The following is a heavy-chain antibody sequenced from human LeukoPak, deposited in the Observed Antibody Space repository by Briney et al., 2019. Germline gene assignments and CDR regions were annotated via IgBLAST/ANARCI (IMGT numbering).Heavy chain of an antibody. D-gene: IGHD2-2*02. Sequence: PSETLSLTCAVYGGSFSGYYWSWIRQPPGKGLEWIGEINHSGSTNYNPSLKSRVTISVDTSKNQFSLELSSVTAADTAVYYCAREGYCSGTSCYNFNYWGQGTLVTVSS. V-gene: IGHV4-34*01. CDR2: INHSGST. J-gene: IGHJ4*02. CDR3: AREGYCSGTSCYNFNY. CDR1: GGSFSGYY.